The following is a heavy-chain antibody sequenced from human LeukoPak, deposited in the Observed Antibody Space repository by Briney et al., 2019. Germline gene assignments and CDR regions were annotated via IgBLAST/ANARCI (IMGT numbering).Heavy chain of an antibody. CDR2: NSSGSSYI. J-gene: IGHJ4*02. V-gene: IGHV3-21*01. Sequence: PGGSLRPSCAASGFTFSSYNMNWVRQARGKGLEWVSSNSSGSSYIYYADSVKGRFTISRDNAKNSLYLQMNSLRAEDTAVYHCARGAGGYFDYWGQGTLVTVSS. CDR3: ARGAGGYFDY. D-gene: IGHD3-10*01. CDR1: GFTFSSYN.